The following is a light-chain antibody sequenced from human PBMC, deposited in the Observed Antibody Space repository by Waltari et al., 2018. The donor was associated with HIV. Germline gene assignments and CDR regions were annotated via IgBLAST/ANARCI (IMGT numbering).Light chain of an antibody. CDR1: SSNSGSGYD. CDR3: QSYDSSLSGWV. J-gene: IGLJ3*02. Sequence: QSVLTQPPSVSGAPGQRVTISCSGSSSNSGSGYDVHGYQQLPGTAPKLLIYANSNRPSGVPDRLSGAKSGTSASLPITGLQAEDEAYYYCQSYDSSLSGWVFGGGTKLTVL. V-gene: IGLV1-40*01. CDR2: ANS.